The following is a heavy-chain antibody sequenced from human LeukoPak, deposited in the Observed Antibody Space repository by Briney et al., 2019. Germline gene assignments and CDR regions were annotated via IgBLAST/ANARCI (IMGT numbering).Heavy chain of an antibody. J-gene: IGHJ5*02. Sequence: SWVRQAPGKGLEWIGYIYYSGSTYYNPSLKSRVTISVDTSKNQFSLKLSSVTAADTAVYYCARYGYYDFWSGYINWFDPWGQGTLVTVSS. D-gene: IGHD3-3*01. V-gene: IGHV4-30-4*01. CDR2: IYYSGST. CDR3: ARYGYYDFWSGYINWFDP.